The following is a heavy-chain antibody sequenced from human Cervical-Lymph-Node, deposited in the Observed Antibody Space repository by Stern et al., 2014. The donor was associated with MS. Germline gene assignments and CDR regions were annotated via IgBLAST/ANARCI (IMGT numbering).Heavy chain of an antibody. CDR1: GGTFSSYA. CDR3: ARGWSYDILTGYSY. V-gene: IGHV1-69*01. Sequence: VQLVESGAEVKKPGSSGKVSCQASGGTFSSYAISWVRQAPGQGLEWMGGIIPIFGRANYAQKFQGRVTITADESTSTAYMELSSLRSEDTAVYYCARGWSYDILTGYSYWGQGTLVTVSS. J-gene: IGHJ4*02. CDR2: IIPIFGRA. D-gene: IGHD3-9*01.